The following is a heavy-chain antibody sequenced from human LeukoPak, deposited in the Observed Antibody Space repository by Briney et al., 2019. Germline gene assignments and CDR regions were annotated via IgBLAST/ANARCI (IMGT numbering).Heavy chain of an antibody. CDR1: GFTFTTYG. J-gene: IGHJ4*02. Sequence: GGTLRLSCSASGFTFTTYGMSWVRQAPGKGLEWVSGIGGSGTRTYYADSVKGRFTISRDNSKNTLYLQMNSLRDEDTAVYYCAKDSGWILFDDWGQGTLVTVSS. V-gene: IGHV3-23*01. CDR2: IGGSGTRT. D-gene: IGHD2-2*03. CDR3: AKDSGWILFDD.